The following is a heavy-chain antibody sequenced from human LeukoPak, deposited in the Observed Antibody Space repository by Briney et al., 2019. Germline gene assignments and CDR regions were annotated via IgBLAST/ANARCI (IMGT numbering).Heavy chain of an antibody. J-gene: IGHJ3*02. Sequence: MPSETLSLTCTVSGYSTSSGYYWGWIRQPPGKGLEWIGNIHHSGSTYYKPSLRSRVIISVDTSKNQFSLRLSSVTAADTAVYYCARGAVTTRAFDIWGQGTMVTVSS. D-gene: IGHD4-17*01. CDR1: GYSTSSGYY. CDR2: IHHSGST. V-gene: IGHV4-38-2*02. CDR3: ARGAVTTRAFDI.